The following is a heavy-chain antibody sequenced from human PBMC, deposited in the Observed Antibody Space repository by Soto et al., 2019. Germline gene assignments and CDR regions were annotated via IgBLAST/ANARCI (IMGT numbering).Heavy chain of an antibody. Sequence: SETLSLTCTVSGGSISGYYWSWIRQPPGKGLECIGYIYYSGSTNYNPSLKSRVTISVDTSKNQFSLKLSSVTAADTAVYYCARRYGVYFDYWGQGTLVTVSS. CDR3: ARRYGVYFDY. J-gene: IGHJ4*02. V-gene: IGHV4-59*08. D-gene: IGHD4-17*01. CDR2: IYYSGST. CDR1: GGSISGYY.